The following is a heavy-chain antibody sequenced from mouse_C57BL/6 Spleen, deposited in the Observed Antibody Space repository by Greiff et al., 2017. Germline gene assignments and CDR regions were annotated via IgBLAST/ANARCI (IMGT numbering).Heavy chain of an antibody. J-gene: IGHJ3*01. CDR3: ARRGYGSSGPFAY. D-gene: IGHD1-1*01. CDR1: GYTFTSYW. V-gene: IGHV1-69*01. CDR2: IDPSDSYT. Sequence: QVQLQQPGAELVMPGASVKLSCKASGYTFTSYWMHWVKQRPGQGLEWIGEIDPSDSYTNYNQKFKGKSTLTVDKSSSTAYMQLSSLTSEDSAVYYCARRGYGSSGPFAYWGQGTLVTVSA.